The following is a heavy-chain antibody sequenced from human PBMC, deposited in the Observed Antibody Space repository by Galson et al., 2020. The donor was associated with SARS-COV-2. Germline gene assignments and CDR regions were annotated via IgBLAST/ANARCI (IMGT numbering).Heavy chain of an antibody. V-gene: IGHV3-30*04. CDR1: GFTISSYS. Sequence: GGSLRLSCAASGFTISSYSMHWVRQAPGKGLEWVAVISYDGSNKYYADSVKGRSTISRDNSKNTLYLQMNSLRAEDTAVYYCASAYSGSYDYGMDGWGQGTTVTVSS. J-gene: IGHJ6*02. CDR2: ISYDGSNK. D-gene: IGHD1-26*01. CDR3: ASAYSGSYDYGMDG.